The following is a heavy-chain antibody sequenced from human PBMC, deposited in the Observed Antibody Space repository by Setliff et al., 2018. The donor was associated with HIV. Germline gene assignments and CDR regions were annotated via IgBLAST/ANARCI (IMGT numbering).Heavy chain of an antibody. J-gene: IGHJ3*02. CDR2: ISAYTGNT. D-gene: IGHD3-22*01. CDR1: GYSVATHG. CDR3: ARSTYYYDSSGYYNAFDI. V-gene: IGHV1-18*01. Sequence: ASVKVSCKTSGYSVATHGLSWVRQAPGEGLEWMGWISAYTGNTNYAQKFHGRVSMTTDSSTSTGYMELTSLRSEDTAVYYCARSTYYYDSSGYYNAFDIWGQGTMVTVS.